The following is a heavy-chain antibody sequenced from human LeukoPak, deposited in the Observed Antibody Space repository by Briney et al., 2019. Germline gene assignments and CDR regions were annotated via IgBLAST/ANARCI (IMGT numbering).Heavy chain of an antibody. CDR1: GGSISSGGYY. CDR2: IYYSGST. D-gene: IGHD5-24*01. Sequence: SQTLSLTCTVSGGSISSGGYYWSWIRQHPGKGLEWIGYIYYSGSTYYNPSLKSRVTISVDTSKNQFSLKLSSVTAADTAVYYCARGDGYNGYYYYYYMDVWGKGTTVTVSS. J-gene: IGHJ6*03. CDR3: ARGDGYNGYYYYYYMDV. V-gene: IGHV4-31*03.